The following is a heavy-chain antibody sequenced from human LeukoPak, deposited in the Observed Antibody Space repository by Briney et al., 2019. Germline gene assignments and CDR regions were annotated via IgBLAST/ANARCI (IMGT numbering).Heavy chain of an antibody. CDR3: AGRAGAYSHPYDY. D-gene: IGHD4/OR15-4a*01. J-gene: IGHJ4*02. CDR1: GVTVSSNS. CDR2: IYSDNT. V-gene: IGHV3-53*01. Sequence: GGSLRLSCTVSGVTVSSNSVSWVRQAPGKGLEWVSFIYSDNTHYSDSVKGRFTISRDNSKNTLYLQMNSLRAEDTAVYYCAGRAGAYSHPYDYWGQGTLVTVSS.